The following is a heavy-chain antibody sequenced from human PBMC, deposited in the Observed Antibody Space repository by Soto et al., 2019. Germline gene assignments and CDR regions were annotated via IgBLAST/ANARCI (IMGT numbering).Heavy chain of an antibody. V-gene: IGHV1-8*01. CDR1: GYTFTSYD. CDR2: MNPNSGNT. Sequence: ASVKVSCKASGYTFTSYDINWVRQATGQGLEWMGWMNPNSGNTGYAQKFQGRVTMTRNTSISTAYMELSSLRSEDTAVYYCARGRIILQQTAGTFDYWGQGTLVTVSS. CDR3: ARGRIILQQTAGTFDY. J-gene: IGHJ4*02. D-gene: IGHD6-13*01.